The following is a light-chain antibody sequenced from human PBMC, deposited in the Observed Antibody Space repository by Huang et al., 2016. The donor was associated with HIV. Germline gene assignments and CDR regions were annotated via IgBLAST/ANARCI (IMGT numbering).Light chain of an antibody. J-gene: IGKJ2*01. CDR3: QQSYSTPYT. V-gene: IGKV1-39*01. CDR1: QNINSY. Sequence: DIQMTQSPSSLSASVGDRVTITCRAGQNINSYLNWYQQKPGKAPNRLIYGAFSLQSGVPSRFSGKRSGTNFTLAISGLQPEDLASYYCQQSYSTPYTFGQGTKLEIK. CDR2: GAF.